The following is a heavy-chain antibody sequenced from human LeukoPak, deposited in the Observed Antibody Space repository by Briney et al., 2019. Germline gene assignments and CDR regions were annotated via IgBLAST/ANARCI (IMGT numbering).Heavy chain of an antibody. D-gene: IGHD3-10*01. V-gene: IGHV4-59*12. CDR1: GGSISSYY. CDR3: ARAFYGSGVARLNWFDP. Sequence: SETLSLTCTVSGGSISSYYWSWIRQPPGKGLEWIGYIYYSGSTNYNPSLKSRVTISVDTSKNQFSLKLSSVTAADTAVYYCARAFYGSGVARLNWFDPWGQGTLVTVSS. J-gene: IGHJ5*02. CDR2: IYYSGST.